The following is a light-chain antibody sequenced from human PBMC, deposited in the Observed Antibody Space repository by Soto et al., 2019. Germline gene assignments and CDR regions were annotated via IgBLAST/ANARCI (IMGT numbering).Light chain of an antibody. CDR1: QGIKNE. CDR3: LQDYDSPRT. CDR2: AAS. J-gene: IGKJ1*01. V-gene: IGKV1-6*01. Sequence: AIQMTQSPSSLSASVGDRVTISCRASQGIKNELAWYQQKPGKAPKLLIYAASYLQTEVPSRFSGTGSGTDFTLTISSLQPEDSATYYCLQDYDSPRTFGQGTKVEIK.